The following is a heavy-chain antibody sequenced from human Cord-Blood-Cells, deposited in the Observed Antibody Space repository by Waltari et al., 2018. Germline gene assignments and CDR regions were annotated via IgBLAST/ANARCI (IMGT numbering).Heavy chain of an antibody. CDR2: IYYSGST. D-gene: IGHD1-1*01. J-gene: IGHJ3*02. Sequence: QVQLQESGPGLVKPSQTLSPTLTVSGGPIRRGDYYLRWIRQPPGKGLAWIGDIYYSGSTYYNPSLKSRVTISVDTSKNQFSLKLSSVTAADTAVYYCAREAQLELDAFDIWGQGTMVTVSS. V-gene: IGHV4-30-4*08. CDR3: AREAQLELDAFDI. CDR1: GGPIRRGDYY.